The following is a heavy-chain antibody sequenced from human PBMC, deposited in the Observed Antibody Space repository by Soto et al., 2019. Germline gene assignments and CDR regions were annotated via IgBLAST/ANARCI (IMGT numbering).Heavy chain of an antibody. CDR1: GGTFSSYA. CDR3: AKGYCSGGSCDFDWFVP. J-gene: IGHJ5*02. V-gene: IGHV1-69*12. CDR2: IIPIFGTA. Sequence: QVQLVQSGAEVKKPGSSVKVSCKASGGTFSSYAISWVRQAPGQGLEWMGGIIPIFGTANYAQKFQGRVTIPADESTSTAYMERGSLRSEDTAVYYCAKGYCSGGSCDFDWFVPWGQGTLVTVSS. D-gene: IGHD2-15*01.